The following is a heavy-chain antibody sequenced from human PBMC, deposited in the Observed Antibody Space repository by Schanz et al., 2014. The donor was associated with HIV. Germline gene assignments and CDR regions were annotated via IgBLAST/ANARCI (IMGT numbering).Heavy chain of an antibody. CDR3: ASDLSVYSSSSSV. CDR2: IIPIFGTA. V-gene: IGHV1-69*01. D-gene: IGHD6-13*01. CDR1: GGTFSIYA. J-gene: IGHJ6*02. Sequence: QVPLVQSGAEVKKPGSSVKVSCKASGGTFSIYAISWVRQAPGQGLEWMGGIIPIFGTANYAQKFQGRVTIIADESTSTAYMELSSLRSADTAVYFCASDLSVYSSSSSVWGQGTTVTVSS.